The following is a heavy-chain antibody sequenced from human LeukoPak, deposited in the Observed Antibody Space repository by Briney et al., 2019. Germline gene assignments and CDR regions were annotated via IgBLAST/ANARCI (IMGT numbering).Heavy chain of an antibody. Sequence: PGGSLRLSCAASGFTFSSYGMHWVRQAPGKGLGWVAVISYDGSNKYYADSVKGRFTISRDNSKNTLYLQMNSLRAEDTAVYYCASTRDVVVVAATPQDIWGQGTIVTVSS. J-gene: IGHJ3*02. D-gene: IGHD2-15*01. CDR1: GFTFSSYG. CDR3: ASTRDVVVVAATPQDI. V-gene: IGHV3-30*03. CDR2: ISYDGSNK.